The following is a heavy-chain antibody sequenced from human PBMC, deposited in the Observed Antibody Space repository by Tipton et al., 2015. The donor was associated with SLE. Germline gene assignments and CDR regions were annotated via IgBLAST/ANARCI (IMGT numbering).Heavy chain of an antibody. CDR2: INHSGST. V-gene: IGHV4-34*01. D-gene: IGHD6-19*01. Sequence: TLSLTCTVSGGSISSYYWSWIRQPPGKGLEWIGEINHSGSTNYNPSLKSRVTISVDTSKNQFSLKLSSVTAADTAVYYCARGLDSSGWYGVYFDYWGQGTLVTVSS. CDR1: GGSISSYY. J-gene: IGHJ4*02. CDR3: ARGLDSSGWYGVYFDY.